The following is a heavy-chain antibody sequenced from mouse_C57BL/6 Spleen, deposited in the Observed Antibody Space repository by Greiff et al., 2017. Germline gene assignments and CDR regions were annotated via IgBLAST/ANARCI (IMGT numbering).Heavy chain of an antibody. D-gene: IGHD3-1*01. J-gene: IGHJ4*01. Sequence: EVQRVESGGGLVQPGGSLSLSCAASGFTFTDYYMSWVRQPPGKALEWLGFIRNKANGYTTEYSASVKGRFTISRDNSQSILYLQMNALRAEDSATYYCARYPLGYAMDYWGQGTSVTVSS. CDR3: ARYPLGYAMDY. CDR2: IRNKANGYTT. V-gene: IGHV7-3*01. CDR1: GFTFTDYY.